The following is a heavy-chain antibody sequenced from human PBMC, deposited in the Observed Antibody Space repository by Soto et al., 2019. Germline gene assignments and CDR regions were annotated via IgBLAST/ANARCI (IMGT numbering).Heavy chain of an antibody. V-gene: IGHV4-31*03. CDR1: GGSISSGGYY. CDR2: IYNSGST. J-gene: IGHJ5*02. D-gene: IGHD2-15*01. Sequence: SETLSLTCTVSGGSISSGGYYWSWIRQHPGKGLEWIGYIYNSGSTYYNPSLKSRVNISVDTAKNQFSVERSSVTAADPPQYLCASGMEDIVAVVAAHGPWFDLWGQGTLVTVSS. CDR3: ASGMEDIVAVVAAHGPWFDL.